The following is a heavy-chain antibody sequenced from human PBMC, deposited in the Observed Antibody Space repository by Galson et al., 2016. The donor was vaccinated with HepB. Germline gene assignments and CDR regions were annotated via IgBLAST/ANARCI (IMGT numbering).Heavy chain of an antibody. J-gene: IGHJ2*01. CDR3: ARSLGWYFDV. D-gene: IGHD6-6*01. CDR1: GFTFDNYT. CDR2: VSHSSTYV. V-gene: IGHV3-21*01. Sequence: SLRLSCAASGFTFDNYTMNWLRQAPGKGLEWVSSVSHSSTYVSYADSVQGRFTISRDNAKNSLYLEMNNLRVEYTAVFYCARSLGWYFDVWGRGTLVAVSS.